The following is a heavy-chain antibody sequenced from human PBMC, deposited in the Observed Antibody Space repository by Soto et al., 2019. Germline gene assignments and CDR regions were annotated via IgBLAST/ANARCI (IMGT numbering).Heavy chain of an antibody. CDR1: GFPFSSYW. CDR2: MNQDGGEK. Sequence: EVQLVESGGGLVQPGGSLRLSCAVSGFPFSSYWMTWFRQAPGKGLAWVADMNQDGGEKYYVDSVKGRFTISRDNAKTSLYLPMNSLRVDDTAVYSWASVDCTPSNCYNRYYCRDVSGHGTTDTVSS. CDR3: ASVDCTPSNCYNRYYCRDV. V-gene: IGHV3-7*01. D-gene: IGHD2-8*01. J-gene: IGHJ6*02.